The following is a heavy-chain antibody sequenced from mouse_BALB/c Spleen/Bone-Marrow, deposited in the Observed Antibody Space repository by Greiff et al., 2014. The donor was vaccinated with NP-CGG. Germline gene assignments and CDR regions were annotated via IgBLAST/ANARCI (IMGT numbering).Heavy chain of an antibody. D-gene: IGHD3-2*01. J-gene: IGHJ3*01. CDR1: GYTFTEYT. V-gene: IGHV1-18*01. CDR3: ARRQLGPAWFAY. Sequence: VQLQQSRPELVKPGTSVKISCKTSGYTFTEYTIHWVKQSHGKSLEWIGGINPNSGVTAYNQKFRGKATLTVDKSSSTAYMELRSLTSEDSAVYYCARRQLGPAWFAYWGQGTLVTVSA. CDR2: INPNSGVT.